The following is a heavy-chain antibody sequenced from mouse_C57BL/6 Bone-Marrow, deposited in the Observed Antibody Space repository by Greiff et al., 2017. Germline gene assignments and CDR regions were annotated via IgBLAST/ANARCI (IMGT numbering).Heavy chain of an antibody. CDR1: GFTFSSYA. Sequence: DVHLVESGGGLVKPGGSLKLSCAASGFTFSSYAMSWVRQTPEKRLEWVATISDGGSYTYYPDNVKGRFTISRDNAKNNLYLQMSHLKSEDTAMYYCARGIYYDYGEGDYFDYWGQGTTLTVSS. D-gene: IGHD2-4*01. J-gene: IGHJ2*01. CDR2: ISDGGSYT. V-gene: IGHV5-4*01. CDR3: ARGIYYDYGEGDYFDY.